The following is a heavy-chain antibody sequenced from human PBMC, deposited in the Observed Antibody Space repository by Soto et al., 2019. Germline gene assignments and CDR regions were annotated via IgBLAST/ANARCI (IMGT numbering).Heavy chain of an antibody. CDR3: ARARSYCSGGCFYGDY. D-gene: IGHD2-15*01. CDR1: GFTFSSYS. V-gene: IGHV3-21*01. J-gene: IGHJ4*02. CDR2: ISSGSSYI. Sequence: EVQLVESGGGLVKPGGSLSLSCAASGFTFSSYSMNWVRQAPGKGLEWVSSISSGSSYIYYADSVKGRLTISRDDAKNSLYLQMNSLRAEDTAVYYCARARSYCSGGCFYGDYWGQGTLVTVSS.